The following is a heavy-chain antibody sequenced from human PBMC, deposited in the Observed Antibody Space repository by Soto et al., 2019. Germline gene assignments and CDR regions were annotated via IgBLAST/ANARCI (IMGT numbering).Heavy chain of an antibody. J-gene: IGHJ6*02. CDR2: ISGSGGST. D-gene: IGHD3-3*01. Sequence: PGGSLRLSCAASGFTFSSYAMSWVRQAPGKGLEWVSAISGSGGSTYYADSVKGRFTISRDNSKNTLYLQMNSLRAEDTAVYYCAKDRMYYDFWSGYPGNSYYYYGMDVWGQGTTVTVSS. V-gene: IGHV3-23*01. CDR3: AKDRMYYDFWSGYPGNSYYYYGMDV. CDR1: GFTFSSYA.